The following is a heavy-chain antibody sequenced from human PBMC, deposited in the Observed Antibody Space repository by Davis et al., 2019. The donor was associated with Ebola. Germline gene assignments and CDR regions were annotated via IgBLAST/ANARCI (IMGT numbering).Heavy chain of an antibody. V-gene: IGHV3-23*01. J-gene: IGHJ4*02. Sequence: GGSLRLSCAASGFTFITSGMHWVRQAPGKGPEWVSVISVSGGSTFYADSVKGRFTISRDNSKNTLFLQMNTLRAEDAAVYYCAGGTRSGWHLEYWGQGTLVTVSS. CDR1: GFTFITSG. D-gene: IGHD6-19*01. CDR3: AGGTRSGWHLEY. CDR2: ISVSGGST.